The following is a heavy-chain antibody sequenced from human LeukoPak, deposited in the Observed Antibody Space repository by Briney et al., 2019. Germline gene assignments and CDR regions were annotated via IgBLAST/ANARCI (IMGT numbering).Heavy chain of an antibody. Sequence: NPSETLSLTCTVSGGSISSGSYYWSWIRQPAGKGLEWIGRIYTSGSTNYNPSLKSRVTISVDTSKNQFSLKLSSVTAADTAVNYCARVQYDFWSGYPLGWFDPWGQGTLVTVSS. D-gene: IGHD3-3*01. V-gene: IGHV4-61*02. CDR1: GGSISSGSYY. CDR3: ARVQYDFWSGYPLGWFDP. CDR2: IYTSGST. J-gene: IGHJ5*02.